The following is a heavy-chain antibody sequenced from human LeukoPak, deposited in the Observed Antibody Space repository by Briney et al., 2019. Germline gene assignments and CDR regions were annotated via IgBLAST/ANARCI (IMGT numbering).Heavy chain of an antibody. CDR1: GYTLTELS. CDR2: FDPEDGET. Sequence: ASVKVSCKVSGYTLTELSMHWVRQAPGKGLEWMGGFDPEDGETIYAQKFQGRVTMTEDTSTDTAYMELSSLRSEDTAVYYCARVPMGYYDSSGYHRFDYWGQGTLVTVSS. V-gene: IGHV1-24*01. J-gene: IGHJ4*02. CDR3: ARVPMGYYDSSGYHRFDY. D-gene: IGHD3-22*01.